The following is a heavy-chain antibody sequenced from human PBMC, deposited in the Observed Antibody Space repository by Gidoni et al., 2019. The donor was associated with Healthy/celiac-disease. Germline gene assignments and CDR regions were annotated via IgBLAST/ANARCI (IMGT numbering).Heavy chain of an antibody. Sequence: QVQLVESGGGVVQPGRSLRLSCAASGFPFSTYTIHWVRQAPGKGLDGVAVISYDGSNKYDADAVKGRFTISRDNSKNTLFLQMNSLRAEDTALYYCARSHLGSCTSTSCFADFDYWGHGNLVTVSS. V-gene: IGHV3-30-3*01. D-gene: IGHD2-2*01. CDR2: ISYDGSNK. CDR1: GFPFSTYT. CDR3: ARSHLGSCTSTSCFADFDY. J-gene: IGHJ4*01.